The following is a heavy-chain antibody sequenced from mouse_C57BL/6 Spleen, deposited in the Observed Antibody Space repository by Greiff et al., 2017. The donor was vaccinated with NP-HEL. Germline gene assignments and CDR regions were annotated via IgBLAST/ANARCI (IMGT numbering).Heavy chain of an antibody. CDR2: INPNNGGT. V-gene: IGHV1-22*01. D-gene: IGHD1-1*01. CDR1: GYTFTDYN. CDR3: AREGYYGSSYGYFDV. Sequence: VQLQQSGPELVKPGASVKMSCKASGYTFTDYNMHWVKQSHGKSLEWIGYINPNNGGTSYNQKFKGKATLTVNKSSSTSYMELRSLTSEDSAVYYCAREGYYGSSYGYFDVWGTGTTVTVSS. J-gene: IGHJ1*03.